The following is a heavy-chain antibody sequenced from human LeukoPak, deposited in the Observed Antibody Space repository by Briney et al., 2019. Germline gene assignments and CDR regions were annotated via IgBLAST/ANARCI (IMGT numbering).Heavy chain of an antibody. CDR1: GGSFSGYY. CDR3: AREQGRRNYYYGMDV. Sequence: PSETLSLTCAVYGGSFSGYYWSWIRQPPGKGLEWIGEINYSGSTNYNPSLKSRVTISVDTSKNQFSLKLSSVTAADTAVYYCAREQGRRNYYYGMDVWGQGTTVTVSS. V-gene: IGHV4-34*01. D-gene: IGHD1/OR15-1a*01. CDR2: INYSGST. J-gene: IGHJ6*02.